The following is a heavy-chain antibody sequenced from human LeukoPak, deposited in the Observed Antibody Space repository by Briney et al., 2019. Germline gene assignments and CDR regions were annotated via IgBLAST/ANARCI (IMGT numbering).Heavy chain of an antibody. V-gene: IGHV4-59*01. D-gene: IGHD4-17*01. J-gene: IGHJ4*02. CDR2: IYYSGST. CDR3: AREAYGDLLSYFDY. CDR1: GGSISSYY. Sequence: PSETLSLTCTVSGGSISSYYWNWIRQPPGKGLEWIGYIYYSGSTNYNSSLKSRVTISVDTSKNQFSLKLSSVTAADTAVYYCAREAYGDLLSYFDYWGQGTLVTVSS.